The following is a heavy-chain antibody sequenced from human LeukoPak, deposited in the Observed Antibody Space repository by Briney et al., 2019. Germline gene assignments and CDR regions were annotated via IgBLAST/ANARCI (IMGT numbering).Heavy chain of an antibody. D-gene: IGHD2-2*02. CDR2: IIPIFGTA. Sequence: ASVKVSCKASGGTFSSYAISWVRQAPGQGLEWMGGIIPIFGTANYAQKFQGRVTITADESTSTAYMELSSLRSEDTAVYYCARDRGYCSSTSCYKLDYWGQGTLVTVSS. CDR1: GGTFSSYA. V-gene: IGHV1-69*13. J-gene: IGHJ4*02. CDR3: ARDRGYCSSTSCYKLDY.